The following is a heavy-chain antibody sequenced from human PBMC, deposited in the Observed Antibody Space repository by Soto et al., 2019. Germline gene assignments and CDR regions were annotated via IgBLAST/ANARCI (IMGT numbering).Heavy chain of an antibody. Sequence: SETLSLTCSVSGGSINSRSYYWSWIRQPPGKGLEWIGYIYYSGSTYYNPSLKSRVTISVDTSKNQFSLKLSSVTAADTAVYYCARDYPSWDYYYGMDVWGQGTTVTVSS. CDR3: ARDYPSWDYYYGMDV. CDR2: IYYSGST. J-gene: IGHJ6*02. D-gene: IGHD3-16*02. V-gene: IGHV4-30-4*01. CDR1: GGSINSRSYY.